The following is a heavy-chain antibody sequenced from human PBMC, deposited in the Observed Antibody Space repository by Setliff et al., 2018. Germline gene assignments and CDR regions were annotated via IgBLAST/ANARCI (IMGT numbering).Heavy chain of an antibody. Sequence: SQTLSLTCTVSGYSISSGYIWGWIRQPPGKGLEWVGNIGHTGSINYNPSLKSRLTISRDTSKNQVSLKLNSVTATDTAVYYCARDLGHGGDSDYWGQGILVTV. V-gene: IGHV4-38-2*02. D-gene: IGHD2-21*02. CDR2: IGHTGSI. CDR3: ARDLGHGGDSDY. J-gene: IGHJ4*02. CDR1: GYSISSGYI.